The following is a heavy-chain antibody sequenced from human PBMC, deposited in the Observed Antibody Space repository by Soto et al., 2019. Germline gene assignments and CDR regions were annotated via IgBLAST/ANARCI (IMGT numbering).Heavy chain of an antibody. Sequence: PGESLKISCKGSGYSFTTYWIGWVRQMPGKGLEWMGIVHPGDPNTRYSPSFQGQVTTSADKSISTAYLQWNSLKASDTAMYYWARRSGYCSGGRCYSDDAFDVWGQGTMVTVSS. CDR2: VHPGDPNT. CDR3: ARRSGYCSGGRCYSDDAFDV. J-gene: IGHJ3*01. CDR1: GYSFTTYW. D-gene: IGHD2-15*01. V-gene: IGHV5-51*01.